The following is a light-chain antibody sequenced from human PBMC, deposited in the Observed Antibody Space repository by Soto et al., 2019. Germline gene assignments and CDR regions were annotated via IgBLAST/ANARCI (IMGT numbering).Light chain of an antibody. Sequence: DIVMTQSPAALSVSPGERATLSCRASQSVGSSVAWYQQKPGQAPRFLMYGASTRAAGVPARFSGSGSGTEVSLTISSLQSEDFAVYYCQHYNTWPPGTFGQVTKLEIK. CDR1: QSVGSS. V-gene: IGKV3-15*01. J-gene: IGKJ2*02. CDR2: GAS. CDR3: QHYNTWPPGT.